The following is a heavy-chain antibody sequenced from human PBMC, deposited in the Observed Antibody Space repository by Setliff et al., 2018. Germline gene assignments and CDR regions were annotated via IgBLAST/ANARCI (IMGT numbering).Heavy chain of an antibody. V-gene: IGHV1-18*01. J-gene: IGHJ4*02. CDR3: ARVMAVFAIEGLQGGGFDY. CDR1: GGTFKNHA. D-gene: IGHD2-8*02. CDR2: ISTYNGHT. Sequence: ASVKVSCKTSGGTFKNHAISWVRQAPGQGLDWMGWISTYNGHTNYAQKFQGRVTMTTDTSTRTASMELRSLTSDGTAVYFCARVMAVFAIEGLQGGGFDYWGQGTLVTVSS.